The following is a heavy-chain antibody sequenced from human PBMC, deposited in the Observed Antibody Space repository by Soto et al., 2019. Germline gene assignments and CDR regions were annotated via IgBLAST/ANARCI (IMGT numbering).Heavy chain of an antibody. CDR2: ISGSGGST. V-gene: IGHV3-23*01. D-gene: IGHD3-3*01. Sequence: GGSLRLCCAASGFTFSSYAMSWVRQAPGKGLEWVSAISGSGGSTYYADSVKGRLTISRDNSKNTLYLQMNSLRAEDTAVYYCAKDPEPYDLPWFAPWGQGTLVTVSS. CDR3: AKDPEPYDLPWFAP. J-gene: IGHJ5*02. CDR1: GFTFSSYA.